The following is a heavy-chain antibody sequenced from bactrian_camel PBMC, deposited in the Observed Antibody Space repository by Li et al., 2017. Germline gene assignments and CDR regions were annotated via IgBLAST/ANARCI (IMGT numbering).Heavy chain of an antibody. CDR2: IDSVGRV. CDR3: ASDRDPTDGDSWFVPEIRWSKAYAFDD. D-gene: IGHD6*01. J-gene: IGHJ4*01. Sequence: HVQLVESGGDSVQAGGSLKLSCSVSGYSYRVWCMGWFRQSSGKEREAVAIIDSVGRVNYAASVKGRFTISKDNAQNTLYLQMDSLKPEDTAVYYCASDRDPTDGDSWFVPEIRWSKAYAFDDWGQGTQVTVS. CDR1: GYSYRVWC. V-gene: IGHV3S55*01.